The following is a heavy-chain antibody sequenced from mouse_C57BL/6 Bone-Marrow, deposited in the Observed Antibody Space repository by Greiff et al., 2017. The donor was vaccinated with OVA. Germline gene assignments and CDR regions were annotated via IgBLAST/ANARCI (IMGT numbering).Heavy chain of an antibody. V-gene: IGHV1-22*01. CDR3: ARRGGGYGSKRRYFDY. CDR1: GYTFTDYN. CDR2: INPNNGGT. Sequence: VHVKQSGPELVKPGASVKMSCKASGYTFTDYNMHWVKQSHGKSLEWIGYINPNNGGTSYNQKFKGKATLTVNKSSSTAYMELRSLTSEDSAVYYCARRGGGYGSKRRYFDYWGQGTTLTVSS. D-gene: IGHD1-1*01. J-gene: IGHJ2*01.